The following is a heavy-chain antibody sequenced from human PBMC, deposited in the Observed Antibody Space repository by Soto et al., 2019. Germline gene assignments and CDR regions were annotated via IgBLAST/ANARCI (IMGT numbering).Heavy chain of an antibody. Sequence: GESLKISCKGSGYSFTSYWIGWVRQMPGKGLEWMGIIYPGDSDTRYSPSFQGQVTISADKSISTAYLQWSSLKASDTAMYYCARHNVDTARGYLYYYYSGMDVWGQGTTVTVSS. D-gene: IGHD5-18*01. CDR1: GYSFTSYW. V-gene: IGHV5-51*01. J-gene: IGHJ6*02. CDR3: ARHNVDTARGYLYYYYSGMDV. CDR2: IYPGDSDT.